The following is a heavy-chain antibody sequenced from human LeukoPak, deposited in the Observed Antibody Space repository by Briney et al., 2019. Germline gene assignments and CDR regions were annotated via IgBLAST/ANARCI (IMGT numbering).Heavy chain of an antibody. CDR2: ISYDGSDK. J-gene: IGHJ4*02. CDR3: ARIRPSYYFDY. V-gene: IGHV3-30*03. CDR1: GFTFSSYG. Sequence: GGSLRLSCAASGFTFSSYGMHWVRQAPGKGLEWVAVISYDGSDKYYVDSVKGRFTISRDNAKNSLSLQMNSLRVEDTAVYYCARIRPSYYFDYWGQGTLVTVSS. D-gene: IGHD6-6*01.